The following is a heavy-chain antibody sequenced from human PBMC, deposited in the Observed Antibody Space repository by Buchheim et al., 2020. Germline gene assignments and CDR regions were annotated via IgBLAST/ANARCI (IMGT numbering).Heavy chain of an antibody. Sequence: EVQLVESGGGLVQPGGSLRLSCAASGFTFSSYWMSWVRQAPGKGLEWVANIKQDGSEKYYVDSVKGRFTISRDNSKNTLYLQMKSLRAEDTAVYYCARSGEHLYNYMDLWGKGTT. D-gene: IGHD1-14*01. V-gene: IGHV3-7*01. CDR3: ARSGEHLYNYMDL. J-gene: IGHJ6*03. CDR2: IKQDGSEK. CDR1: GFTFSSYW.